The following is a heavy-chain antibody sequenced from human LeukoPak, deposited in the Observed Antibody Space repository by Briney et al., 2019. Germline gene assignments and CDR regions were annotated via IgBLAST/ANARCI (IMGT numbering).Heavy chain of an antibody. CDR2: IRYDGSNQ. Sequence: GGSLRLSCAAPGYPLSSYGMHWGRQAPGKVLEWVAFIRYDGSNQYYADSVKGRFTISRDNAKNSLYLQMNSLRAEDTALYYCARGLPWETHHRGGAFDIWGQGTMVTVSS. J-gene: IGHJ3*02. D-gene: IGHD1-26*01. CDR3: ARGLPWETHHRGGAFDI. CDR1: GYPLSSYG. V-gene: IGHV3-30*02.